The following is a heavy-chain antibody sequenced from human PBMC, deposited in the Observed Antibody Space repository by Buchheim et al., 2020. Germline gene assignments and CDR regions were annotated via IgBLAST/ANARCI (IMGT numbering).Heavy chain of an antibody. CDR3: ARVDWELLGYYYYYMDV. CDR2: IKQDGSEK. Sequence: EVQLVESGGGLVQPGGSLRLSCAASGFTFSSYWMSWVRQAPGKGLEWVANIKQDGSEKYYVDSVKGRFTISRDNAKNALYLQMNSLRAEDTAVYYCARVDWELLGYYYYYMDVWGKGTT. J-gene: IGHJ6*03. V-gene: IGHV3-7*01. CDR1: GFTFSSYW. D-gene: IGHD1-26*01.